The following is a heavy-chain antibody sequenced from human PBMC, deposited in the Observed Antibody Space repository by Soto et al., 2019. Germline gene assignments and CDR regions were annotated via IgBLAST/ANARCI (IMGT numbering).Heavy chain of an antibody. D-gene: IGHD6-13*01. Sequence: GGSLRLSCAASGFTFSSYAMHWVRQAPGKGLEWVAVISYDGSNKYYADSVKGRFTISRDNSKNTLYLQMNSLRAEDTAVYYCARAGAKGSTGRSSSWFDYWGQGTLVTVSS. J-gene: IGHJ4*02. V-gene: IGHV3-30-3*01. CDR3: ARAGAKGSTGRSSSWFDY. CDR2: ISYDGSNK. CDR1: GFTFSSYA.